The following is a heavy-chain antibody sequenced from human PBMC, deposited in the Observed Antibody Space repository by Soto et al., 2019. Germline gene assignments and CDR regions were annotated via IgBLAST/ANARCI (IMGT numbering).Heavy chain of an antibody. CDR3: AREAY. CDR2: IVPEGSEK. Sequence: EVQLVESGGGLVQPGGSLRLSCAASGFTFSRYWMSWVRQAPGKGLEWVANIVPEGSEKYYVDSVKGRFTISRDNAKNSLYLQMNGLRADDTAVYYCAREAYWGQGTLVTVSS. CDR1: GFTFSRYW. J-gene: IGHJ1*01. V-gene: IGHV3-7*05.